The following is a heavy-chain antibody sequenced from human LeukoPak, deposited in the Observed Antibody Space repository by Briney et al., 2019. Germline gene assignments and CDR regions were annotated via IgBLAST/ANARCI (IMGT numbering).Heavy chain of an antibody. V-gene: IGHV1-18*01. D-gene: IGHD5-12*01. CDR3: ARVAGGYLAHYFDY. Sequence: ASVKVSCKASGYTFTSYGISWVRQAPGQGLEWMGRISAYNGNTNYAQKLQGRVTMTTDTSTSTAYMELRSLRSDDTAVYYCARVAGGYLAHYFDYWGQGTLVTVSS. CDR2: ISAYNGNT. CDR1: GYTFTSYG. J-gene: IGHJ4*02.